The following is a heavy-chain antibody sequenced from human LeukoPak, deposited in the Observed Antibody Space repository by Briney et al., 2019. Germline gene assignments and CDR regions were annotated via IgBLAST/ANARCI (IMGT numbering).Heavy chain of an antibody. CDR1: GFTFSNYA. J-gene: IGHJ5*02. CDR3: ARDPTPGGDGWFDP. Sequence: GGSLRLSCAASGFTFSNYAMSWVPQAPGKGLEWVSVISGSGASTYYADSVKGRFTIPRDNSKNTLYLQMNSLRAEDTAVYYCARDPTPGGDGWFDPWGQGTLVTVSS. CDR2: ISGSGAST. V-gene: IGHV3-23*01. D-gene: IGHD2-21*02.